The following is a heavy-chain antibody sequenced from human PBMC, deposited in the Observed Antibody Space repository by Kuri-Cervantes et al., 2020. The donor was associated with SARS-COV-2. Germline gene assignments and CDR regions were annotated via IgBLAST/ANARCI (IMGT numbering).Heavy chain of an antibody. J-gene: IGHJ4*02. Sequence: SETLSLTCTVSGGSISSGSFYWGWIRQPPGKGLEWIGNVYYNGNTYYNPSLESRVSVSVDTSKNQFSLKLNSVTAADTAVYYCARDLNAVSMAGDASFDYWGQGTLVTVSS. D-gene: IGHD6-19*01. V-gene: IGHV4-39*02. CDR2: VYYNGNT. CDR3: ARDLNAVSMAGDASFDY. CDR1: GGSISSGSFY.